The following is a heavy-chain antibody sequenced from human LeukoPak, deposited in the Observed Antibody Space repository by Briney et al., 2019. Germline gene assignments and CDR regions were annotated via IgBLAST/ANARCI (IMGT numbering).Heavy chain of an antibody. CDR1: GFTFSSYS. D-gene: IGHD6-13*01. CDR3: AKVKGDNSSSWYRGFYYYYYYMDV. Sequence: GGSLRLSCAASGFTFSSYSMNWVRQAPGKGLEWVSSISSSSSYIYYADSAKGRFTISRDNSKNTLYLQMNSLRAEDTAVYYCAKVKGDNSSSWYRGFYYYYYYMDVWGKGTTVTVSS. CDR2: ISSSSSYI. J-gene: IGHJ6*03. V-gene: IGHV3-21*04.